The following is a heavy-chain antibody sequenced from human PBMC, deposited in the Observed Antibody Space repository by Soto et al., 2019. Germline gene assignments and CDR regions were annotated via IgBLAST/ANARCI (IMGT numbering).Heavy chain of an antibody. Sequence: GSLRLSCAASGFTFSSYGMHWVRQAPGKGLEWVAVISYDGSNKYYADSVKGRFTISRDNSKNTLYLQMNSLRAEDTAVYYCAKADSSGYYYYYWGQGTLVTVSS. CDR2: ISYDGSNK. CDR3: AKADSSGYYYYY. CDR1: GFTFSSYG. V-gene: IGHV3-30*18. D-gene: IGHD3-22*01. J-gene: IGHJ4*02.